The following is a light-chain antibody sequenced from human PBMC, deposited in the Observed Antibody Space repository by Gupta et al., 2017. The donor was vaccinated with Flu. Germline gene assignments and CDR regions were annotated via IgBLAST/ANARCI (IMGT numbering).Light chain of an antibody. CDR3: LQHNGYPLT. V-gene: IGKV1-17*01. J-gene: IGKJ4*01. CDR1: QGIRND. Sequence: DIQMTQSPSSLSASVGDRVTITCRASQGIRNDLDWYQQKPGKAPKRLIYAASSLQSGVPSRFSGSRSGTEFTLTISSLQPEDFATYYCLQHNGYPLTFGGGTKVEIK. CDR2: AAS.